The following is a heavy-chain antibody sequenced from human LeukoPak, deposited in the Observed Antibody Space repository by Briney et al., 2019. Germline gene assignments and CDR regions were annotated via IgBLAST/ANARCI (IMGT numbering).Heavy chain of an antibody. CDR1: GYTFTSYY. J-gene: IGHJ5*02. CDR3: ARGVRAVGAKREDWFDP. D-gene: IGHD1-26*01. Sequence: ASVKVSCKASGYTFTSYYMHWVRQAPGQGLEWMGIINASGGSTSYAQKFQGRVTMTRDTSTSTVYMELSSLRSEDTAVYYCARGVRAVGAKREDWFDPWGQGTLVTVSS. V-gene: IGHV1-46*01. CDR2: INASGGST.